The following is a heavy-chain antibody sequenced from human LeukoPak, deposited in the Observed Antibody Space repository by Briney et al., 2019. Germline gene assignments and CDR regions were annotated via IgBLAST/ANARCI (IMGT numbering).Heavy chain of an antibody. J-gene: IGHJ4*02. V-gene: IGHV3-23*01. CDR2: ISDSGDAT. Sequence: PGGSLRLSCEVSGFIFSYYGMNWVRQAPGKGLEWVSAISDSGDATYYADSVKGRFTISRDNSKSTLYLQMNNLRAEDMAVYYCARVGPSGYSYGHEDYWGQGTLVTVSS. D-gene: IGHD5-18*01. CDR3: ARVGPSGYSYGHEDY. CDR1: GFIFSYYG.